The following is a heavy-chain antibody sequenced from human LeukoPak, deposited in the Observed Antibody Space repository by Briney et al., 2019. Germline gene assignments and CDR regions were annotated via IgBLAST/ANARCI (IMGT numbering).Heavy chain of an antibody. V-gene: IGHV3-23*01. D-gene: IGHD3-3*01. CDR1: GFTFSSYA. J-gene: IGHJ6*03. CDR2: ISGSGGST. Sequence: GGSLRLSCAASGFTFSSYAMSWVRQAPGKGLEWVSAISGSGGSTYYADSVKGWFTISRDNSKNTLYLQMNSLRAEDTAVYYCAKDGSITIFGVVHYYYYMDVWGKGTTVTVSS. CDR3: AKDGSITIFGVVHYYYYMDV.